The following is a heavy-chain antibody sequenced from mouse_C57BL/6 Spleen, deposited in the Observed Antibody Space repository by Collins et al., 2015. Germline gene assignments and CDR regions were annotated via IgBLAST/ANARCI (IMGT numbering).Heavy chain of an antibody. CDR3: AREGRRGFMDY. J-gene: IGHJ4*01. Sequence: GLEWIGYINPYNDGTKYNEKFKGKATLTSDKSSSTAYMELSSLTSEDSAVYYCAREGRRGFMDYWGQGTSVTVSS. CDR2: INPYNDGT. V-gene: IGHV1-14*01. D-gene: IGHD3-3*01.